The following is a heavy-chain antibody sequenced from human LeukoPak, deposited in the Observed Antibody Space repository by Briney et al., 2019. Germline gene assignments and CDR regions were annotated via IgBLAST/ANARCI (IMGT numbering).Heavy chain of an antibody. CDR2: IIPILGIA. J-gene: IGHJ6*02. CDR3: ARDRDVGYYYYYGMDV. CDR1: GGTFSSYA. Sequence: SVKVSCKASGGTFSSYAISWVRQAPGQGVEWMGRIIPILGIANYAQKFQGRVTITADKSTSTAYMELSSLRSEDTAVYYCARDRDVGYYYYYGMDVWGQGTTVTVSS. V-gene: IGHV1-69*04.